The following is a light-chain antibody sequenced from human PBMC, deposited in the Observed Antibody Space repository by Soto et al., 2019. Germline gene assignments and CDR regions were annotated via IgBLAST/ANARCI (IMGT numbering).Light chain of an antibody. CDR3: SSYAGSNNDV. V-gene: IGLV2-8*01. Sequence: QSALTQPPSASGSPGQSVTISCTGTSSDVGGYNYVSWYQHHPGKAPKLMIYDITERPSGVPDRFSGSKSGNTASLTVSGLQAEDEADYYCSSYAGSNNDVFGTGTKLTVL. CDR1: SSDVGGYNY. CDR2: DIT. J-gene: IGLJ1*01.